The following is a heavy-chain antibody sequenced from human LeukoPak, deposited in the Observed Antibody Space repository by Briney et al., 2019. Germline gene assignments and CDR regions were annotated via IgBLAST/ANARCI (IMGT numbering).Heavy chain of an antibody. V-gene: IGHV4-61*02. D-gene: IGHD1-26*01. CDR2: IYTSGST. CDR1: GGSISSSSYY. J-gene: IGHJ4*02. CDR3: ARDVEVGAIN. Sequence: SETLSLTCTVSGGSISSSSYYWSWIRQPAGRGLEWIGRIYTSGSTNYNPSLKSRVTMSVDTSKNQFSLKLSSVTAADTAVYYCARDVEVGAINWGQGTLVTVSS.